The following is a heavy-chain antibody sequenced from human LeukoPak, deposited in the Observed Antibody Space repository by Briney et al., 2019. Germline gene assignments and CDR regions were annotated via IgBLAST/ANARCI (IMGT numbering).Heavy chain of an antibody. D-gene: IGHD3-10*01. V-gene: IGHV4-34*01. CDR2: INHSGST. CDR1: GGSINNHY. Sequence: SETLSLTCTVSGGSINNHYWSWIRQPPGKGLEWIGEINHSGSTNYNPSLKSRVTISVDTSKNQFSLKLSSVTAADTAVYYCARRRITMVRGAAFDPWGQGTLVTVSS. J-gene: IGHJ5*02. CDR3: ARRRITMVRGAAFDP.